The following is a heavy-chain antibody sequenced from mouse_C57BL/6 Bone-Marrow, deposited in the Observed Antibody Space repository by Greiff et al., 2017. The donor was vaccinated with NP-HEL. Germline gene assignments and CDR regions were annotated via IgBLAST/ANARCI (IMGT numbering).Heavy chain of an antibody. D-gene: IGHD4-1*01. J-gene: IGHJ2*01. Sequence: VQGVESGPELVKPGASVKISCKASGYAFSSSWMNWVKQRPGKGLEWIGRIYPGDGDTNYNGKFKGKATLTADKSSSTAYMQLSSLTSEDSAVYFCARWDYYFDYWGQGTTLTVAS. CDR1: GYAFSSSW. CDR2: IYPGDGDT. CDR3: ARWDYYFDY. V-gene: IGHV1-82*01.